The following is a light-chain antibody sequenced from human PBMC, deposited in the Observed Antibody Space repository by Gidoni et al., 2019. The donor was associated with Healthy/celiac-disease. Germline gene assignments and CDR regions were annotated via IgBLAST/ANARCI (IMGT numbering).Light chain of an antibody. V-gene: IGKV1-33*01. CDR2: DAS. Sequence: DIQMTQSPSSLSASVGDRVTITCQASQDISTYLNWYQQKPGKAPKLLIYDASSLETGVPSRFSGSGSGTDFTFTISSLQPEDIATYYCQQYDSIPLTFGGGTKVEIK. J-gene: IGKJ4*01. CDR3: QQYDSIPLT. CDR1: QDISTY.